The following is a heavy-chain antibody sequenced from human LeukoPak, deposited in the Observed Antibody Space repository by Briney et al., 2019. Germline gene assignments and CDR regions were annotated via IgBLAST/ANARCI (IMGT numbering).Heavy chain of an antibody. Sequence: PSETLSLTCAVSGGSISSSNWWSWVRQPPGKGLEWIGEIYHSGSTNYNPSLKSRVTISVDKSKNQFSLKLSSVTAADTAVYYCARDIGHRVGLRYWYFDLWGRGTLVTVSS. CDR1: GGSISSSNW. J-gene: IGHJ2*01. V-gene: IGHV4-4*02. D-gene: IGHD1-26*01. CDR3: ARDIGHRVGLRYWYFDL. CDR2: IYHSGST.